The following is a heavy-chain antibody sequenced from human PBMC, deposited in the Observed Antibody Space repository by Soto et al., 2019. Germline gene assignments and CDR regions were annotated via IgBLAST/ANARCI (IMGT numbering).Heavy chain of an antibody. CDR3: ARDPTRYCSGGSCPKDAFDI. Sequence: QVQLQESGPGLVKPSQTLSLTCTVSGGSISSGGYYWSWIRQHPGKGLEWIGYIYYSGSTYYNPSLKSRVTISVDTSKNQFSLKLSSATAADTAVYYCARDPTRYCSGGSCPKDAFDIWGQGTMVTVSS. V-gene: IGHV4-31*03. J-gene: IGHJ3*02. D-gene: IGHD2-15*01. CDR1: GGSISSGGYY. CDR2: IYYSGST.